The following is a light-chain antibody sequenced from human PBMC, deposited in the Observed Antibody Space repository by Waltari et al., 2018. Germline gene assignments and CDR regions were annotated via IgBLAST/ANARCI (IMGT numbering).Light chain of an antibody. CDR3: QQFNTGYS. J-gene: IGKJ2*01. CDR2: DAS. CDR1: RAIANN. V-gene: IGKV3-15*01. Sequence: EIVMTQSPVTLSVSPGEAATLSCRANRAIANNLAWYQQKPGQPLRLLIYDASTGATGIPARFSGSWSGAEFTLTITSLQSEDSAVYFCQQFNTGYSFGQGTKLEIK.